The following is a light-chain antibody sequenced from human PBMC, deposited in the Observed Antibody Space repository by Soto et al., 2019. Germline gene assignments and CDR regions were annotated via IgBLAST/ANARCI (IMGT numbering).Light chain of an antibody. CDR2: AAS. CDR1: QSISNH. J-gene: IGKJ1*01. CDR3: QQSYSTPPWT. V-gene: IGKV1-39*01. Sequence: DIQMTQSPSSLSASVEDRFIITCRSSQSISNHLNWYQQKPGKAPKLLIFAASSLQSGVPSRFSGSRSGPDFTLTISSLQPEDFATYYCQQSYSTPPWTFGQGTKVDIK.